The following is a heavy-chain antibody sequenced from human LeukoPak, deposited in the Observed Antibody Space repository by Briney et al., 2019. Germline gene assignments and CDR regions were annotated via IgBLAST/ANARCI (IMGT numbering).Heavy chain of an antibody. Sequence: PGGSLRLSCAASGFTFSSYAMHWVRQAPGKGLEWVAVISYDGSNKYYADSVKGRFTISRDDAQNSLYLQMNSLRVEDTAVYYCARDGTPNYRSGWVYMDVWGKGTTVTIPS. D-gene: IGHD6-25*01. V-gene: IGHV3-30*04. CDR1: GFTFSSYA. J-gene: IGHJ6*03. CDR3: ARDGTPNYRSGWVYMDV. CDR2: ISYDGSNK.